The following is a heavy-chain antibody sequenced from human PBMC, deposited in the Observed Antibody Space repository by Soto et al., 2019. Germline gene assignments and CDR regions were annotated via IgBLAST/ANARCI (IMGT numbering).Heavy chain of an antibody. Sequence: QVQLQESGPGLVKPSETLSLSCTVSGGSIRPSHWSWIRQHPEKGLEWIGYIFHSGSTNYNPSLKSRVSKSVDTSENQFSLKLSYVTAADTAVDYCARHRGPSPYYWDYWGQGTLVTVSS. CDR3: ARHRGPSPYYWDY. V-gene: IGHV4-59*08. J-gene: IGHJ4*02. CDR1: GGSIRPSH. CDR2: IFHSGST.